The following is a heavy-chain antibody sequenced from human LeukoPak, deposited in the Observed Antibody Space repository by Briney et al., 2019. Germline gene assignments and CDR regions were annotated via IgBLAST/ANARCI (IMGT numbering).Heavy chain of an antibody. CDR3: ARDWGWELLGHYFFDY. Sequence: GGSLRLSCAASGFTFSSYAMSWVRQAPGKGLEWVSAISGSGDRTYYADSVKGRFTISRDNSKNTLYLQMNSLRAEDTAVYYCARDWGWELLGHYFFDYWGQGTLVTVSS. V-gene: IGHV3-23*01. J-gene: IGHJ4*02. CDR2: ISGSGDRT. CDR1: GFTFSSYA. D-gene: IGHD1-26*01.